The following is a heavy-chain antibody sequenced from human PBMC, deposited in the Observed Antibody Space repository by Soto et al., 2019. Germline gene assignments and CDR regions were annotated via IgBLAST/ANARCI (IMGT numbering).Heavy chain of an antibody. V-gene: IGHV5-10-1*01. CDR1: GYSFRRFW. CDR3: ARIVTYCRSINCGDLCMDV. J-gene: IGHJ6*02. Sequence: GESLKISCKGSGYSFRRFWISGVRQRPVKGLERMVTIAPSDSYTNYSSSFQVHVAFSADKSISTVHLQWSSLKASDSAMYCCARIVTYCRSINCGDLCMDVWGRGTTVTVAS. D-gene: IGHD2-2*01. CDR2: IAPSDSYT.